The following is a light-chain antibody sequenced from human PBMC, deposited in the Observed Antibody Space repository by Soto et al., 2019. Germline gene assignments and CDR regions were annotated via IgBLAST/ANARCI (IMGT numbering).Light chain of an antibody. CDR3: QQASTVPFT. V-gene: IGKV1-12*01. J-gene: IGKJ4*01. Sequence: DIQMTQSPSSLAASVGDRVTITCRASQLISSWLAWYQQKPGHAPKLLIYAASNLQSGVPSRFSGSASGTEFTLTISSLQHEDFATYYCQQASTVPFTFGGGTEVQIK. CDR1: QLISSW. CDR2: AAS.